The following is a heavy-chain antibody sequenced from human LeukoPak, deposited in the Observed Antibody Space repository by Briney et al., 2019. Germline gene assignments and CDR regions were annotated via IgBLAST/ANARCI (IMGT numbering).Heavy chain of an antibody. V-gene: IGHV4-61*02. J-gene: IGHJ4*02. Sequence: SETLSLTCSVSGGSISSGSYYWNWIRQPAGKGLDWIGRIYTSGTTNYNPSLKSRVSISMDTSKNQFSLKLSSVTAADTAVYYFARGGELQTFDFWGQGTLVTVSS. D-gene: IGHD1-26*01. CDR2: IYTSGTT. CDR1: GGSISSGSYY. CDR3: ARGGELQTFDF.